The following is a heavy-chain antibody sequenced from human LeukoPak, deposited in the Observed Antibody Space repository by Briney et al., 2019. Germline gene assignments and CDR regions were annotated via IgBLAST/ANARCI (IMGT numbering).Heavy chain of an antibody. CDR2: INHSGST. CDR3: ARGPIGLRAFDI. V-gene: IGHV4-34*01. D-gene: IGHD2/OR15-2a*01. J-gene: IGHJ3*02. CDR1: GGSISNGGYY. Sequence: SETLSLTCTVSGGSISNGGYYWSWIRQPPGKGLEWIGEINHSGSTNYNPSLKSRVTISVDTSKNQFSLKLSSVTAADTAVYYCARGPIGLRAFDIWGQGTMVTVSS.